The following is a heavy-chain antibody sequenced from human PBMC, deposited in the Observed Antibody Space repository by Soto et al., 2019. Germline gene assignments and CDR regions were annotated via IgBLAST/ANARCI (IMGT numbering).Heavy chain of an antibody. J-gene: IGHJ3*02. D-gene: IGHD3-10*01. Sequence: GASVKVSCNASGGTFSSYAISLVRQAPGQGLEWMGGIIPILGTANYAQKFQGRVTITADESTSTAYMELSSLRSEDTAVYYCARDRFAVAFDIWGQGTMVTVSS. CDR3: ARDRFAVAFDI. V-gene: IGHV1-69*13. CDR2: IIPILGTA. CDR1: GGTFSSYA.